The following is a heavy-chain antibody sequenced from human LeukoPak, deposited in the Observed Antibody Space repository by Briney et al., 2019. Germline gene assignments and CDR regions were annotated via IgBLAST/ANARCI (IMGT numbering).Heavy chain of an antibody. CDR2: IIPILGIA. Sequence: SVKGSCKASGGTFSSYTISWVRQAPGQGLEWMGRIIPILGIANYAQKFQGRVTITAGKSPSTAYMELSSLRSEDTAVYYCARDPRYYYDSSGLDWGQGTLVTVSS. CDR1: GGTFSSYT. V-gene: IGHV1-69*04. J-gene: IGHJ4*02. D-gene: IGHD3-22*01. CDR3: ARDPRYYYDSSGLD.